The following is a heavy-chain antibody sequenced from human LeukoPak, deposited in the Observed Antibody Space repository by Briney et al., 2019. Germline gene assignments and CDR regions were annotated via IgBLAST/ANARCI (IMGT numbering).Heavy chain of an antibody. Sequence: PSETLSLTCTVSGGSISSYYWSWIRQPPGKGLEWIGYIYTGGTTNYNPSLQSRVSISLDTSKNQFSLRLNSVTAADTAIYYCARSPPPTLVTRLEFYFDYWGQGSLVTVSS. CDR3: ARSPPPTLVTRLEFYFDY. V-gene: IGHV4-4*09. D-gene: IGHD4-23*01. CDR2: IYTGGTT. J-gene: IGHJ4*02. CDR1: GGSISSYY.